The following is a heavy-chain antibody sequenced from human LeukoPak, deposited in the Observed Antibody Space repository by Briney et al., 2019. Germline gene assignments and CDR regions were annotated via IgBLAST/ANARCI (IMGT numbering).Heavy chain of an antibody. V-gene: IGHV3-21*01. CDR2: ISSSSSYI. CDR1: GFTFSSYS. D-gene: IGHD6-13*01. J-gene: IGHJ6*02. CDR3: ARDLWNPAAAGLGYYYYYYYGMDV. Sequence: NSGGSLRLSCAASGFTFSSYSMNWVRQAPGKGLEWVSSISSSSSYIYYADSVKGRFTISRDNAKNSLYLQMNSVRAEDTAVYYCARDLWNPAAAGLGYYYYYYYGMDVWGQGTTVTVSS.